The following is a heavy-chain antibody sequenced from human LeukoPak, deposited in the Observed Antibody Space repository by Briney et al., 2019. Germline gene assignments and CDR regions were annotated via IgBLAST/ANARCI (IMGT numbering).Heavy chain of an antibody. CDR3: ARASSPCNGGNCYSDS. CDR1: GYTFTRYG. D-gene: IGHD2-15*01. J-gene: IGHJ4*02. V-gene: IGHV1-18*01. CDR2: ISTYNGNT. Sequence: GASVKVSCKASGYTFTRYGINWVRQAPGQGLEWMGWISTYNGNTNHAQKFQGRVTMTRDTSTSTAYMEVRSLRSDDTAVYYCARASSPCNGGNCYSDSWGQGTLVTVSS.